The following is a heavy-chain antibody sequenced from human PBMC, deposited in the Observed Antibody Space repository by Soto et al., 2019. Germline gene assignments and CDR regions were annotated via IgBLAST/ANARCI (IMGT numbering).Heavy chain of an antibody. CDR1: GFTFSSYS. D-gene: IGHD6-19*01. J-gene: IGHJ4*02. CDR3: ARRIGSGWIDY. V-gene: IGHV3-21*04. Sequence: GGSLRLSCAASGFTFSSYSMNWVRQAPGKGLEWVSSISSSSSYIYYADSVKGRFTISRDNAKNSLYLQMNSLRAEDTAVYYCARRIGSGWIDYWGQGTLVTVSS. CDR2: ISSSSSYI.